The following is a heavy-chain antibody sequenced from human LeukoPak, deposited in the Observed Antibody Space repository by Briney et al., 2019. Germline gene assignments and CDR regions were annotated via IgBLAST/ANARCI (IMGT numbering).Heavy chain of an antibody. D-gene: IGHD3-22*01. CDR2: IDYSGST. J-gene: IGHJ2*01. CDR1: GGSLHNYY. V-gene: IGHV4-59*01. CDR3: ARGYDGSGYYYRNWYFDL. Sequence: PSETLSVTCTVSGGSLHNYYWSWIRQPPGKGLEWIEYIDYSGSTNYNPSLKSRVTISVDTSQNQFSLKLSSVTAADTAVYYCARGYDGSGYYYRNWYFDLWGRGTLVTVSS.